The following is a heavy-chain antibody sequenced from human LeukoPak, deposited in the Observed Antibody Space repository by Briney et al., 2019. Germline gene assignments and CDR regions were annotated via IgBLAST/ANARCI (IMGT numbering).Heavy chain of an antibody. J-gene: IGHJ4*02. Sequence: SQTLSLTCTVSAGSISSGTYYWTWIRQPAGRGLEWIGRIYTSGSTNYNPSLKSRVTISVYTSTNQFSLKLRSVTAADTAVYYCAREGDQHLDGRYYYFDYWGQGTLVTVSS. D-gene: IGHD3-10*01. V-gene: IGHV4-61*02. CDR2: IYTSGST. CDR1: AGSISSGTYY. CDR3: AREGDQHLDGRYYYFDY.